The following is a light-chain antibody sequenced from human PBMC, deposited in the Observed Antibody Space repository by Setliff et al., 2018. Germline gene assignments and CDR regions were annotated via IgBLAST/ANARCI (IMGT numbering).Light chain of an antibody. CDR2: GVS. CDR1: SSDVGSYDL. Sequence: QSVLAQPASVSGSPGQSITISCSGTSSDVGSYDLVSWYQQHPGKAPKLIIYGVSDRPSGVSSRFSGSKSGNTAYLTISGLQAEDEADYYCLSYTSKTTHALFAGGTK. CDR3: LSYTSKTTHAL. V-gene: IGLV2-14*03. J-gene: IGLJ2*01.